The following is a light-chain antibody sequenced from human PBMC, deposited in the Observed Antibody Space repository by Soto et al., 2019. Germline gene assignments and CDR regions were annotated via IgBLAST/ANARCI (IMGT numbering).Light chain of an antibody. CDR2: GAS. CDR1: QSVNSNF. CDR3: LQDYNFPLT. V-gene: IGKV3-20*01. Sequence: ETVLKQSPGTLSLSPGERATLSCRASQSVNSNFLDWYQQKPGQAPRLLIYGASSRATGIPDRFSGSGSGTDFTLTISRLEPEDFTTYYCLQDYNFPLTFGQGTRLEI. J-gene: IGKJ5*01.